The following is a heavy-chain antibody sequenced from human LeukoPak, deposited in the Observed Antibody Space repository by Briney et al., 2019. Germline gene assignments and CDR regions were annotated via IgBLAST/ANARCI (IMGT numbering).Heavy chain of an antibody. Sequence: GSLRLSCVGCGLSIGNYAMTWVRQAPGKGLEWVSSITVNGGTTNYADSVRGRFTVSRDNSRNTVFLQMDSLRAEDTAVYYCAKDPNGDYIGAFDGWGQGTMVTVSS. V-gene: IGHV3-23*01. CDR3: AKDPNGDYIGAFDG. J-gene: IGHJ3*01. D-gene: IGHD2-8*01. CDR1: GLSIGNYA. CDR2: ITVNGGTT.